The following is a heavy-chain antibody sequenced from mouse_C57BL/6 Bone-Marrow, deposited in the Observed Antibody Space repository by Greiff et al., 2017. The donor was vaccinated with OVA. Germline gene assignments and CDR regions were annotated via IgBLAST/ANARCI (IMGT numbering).Heavy chain of an antibody. V-gene: IGHV5-12*01. CDR1: GFTFSDYY. CDR2: ISNGGGST. D-gene: IGHD1-1*01. CDR3: ESITTVVAPYYAMDY. Sequence: EVQRVESGGGLVQPGGSLKLSCAASGFTFSDYYMYWVRQTPEKRLEWVAYISNGGGSTYYPDTVKGRFTISRDNAKNTLYLQMSRLKSEDTAMYYCESITTVVAPYYAMDYWGQGTSVTVSS. J-gene: IGHJ4*01.